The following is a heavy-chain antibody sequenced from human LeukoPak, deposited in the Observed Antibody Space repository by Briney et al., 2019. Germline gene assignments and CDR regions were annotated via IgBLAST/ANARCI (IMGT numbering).Heavy chain of an antibody. Sequence: GGSLRLSCAASGFTFDDYAMHWVRQAPGKGLEWVSLISGDGGSTYYADSVKGRFTISRDNSKNSLYLQMNSLRTEDTALYYRAKDWQYYYDSSGYLQHWGQGTLVTVSS. V-gene: IGHV3-43*02. J-gene: IGHJ1*01. D-gene: IGHD3-22*01. CDR1: GFTFDDYA. CDR2: ISGDGGST. CDR3: AKDWQYYYDSSGYLQH.